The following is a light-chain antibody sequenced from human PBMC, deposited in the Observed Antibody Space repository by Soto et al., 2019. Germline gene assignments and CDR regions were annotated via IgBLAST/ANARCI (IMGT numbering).Light chain of an antibody. J-gene: IGLJ2*01. CDR2: EGN. CDR1: SSDVGTYNL. CDR3: SSYVGSGTYVV. Sequence: QSVLSQPASVSGSPGQSITISCTGTSSDVGTYNLVSWYQQHPGNAPKLMIYEGNKRPSGVSNRFSGSKSGNTASLTISGLQAEDEGDYYCSSYVGSGTYVVFGGGTKLTVL. V-gene: IGLV2-23*01.